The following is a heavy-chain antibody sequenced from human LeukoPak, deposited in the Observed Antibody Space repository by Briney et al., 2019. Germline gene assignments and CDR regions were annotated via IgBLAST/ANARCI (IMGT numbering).Heavy chain of an antibody. Sequence: SETLCLTCAVSGGSFSSYYWSWIRQPPGKGLEWIGYIYYSGSTNYNPSLKSRVTISVVTSKSQYSLKPISVHAAGTAVYYCAGYRDGYNAYFDYWGQGTLVTVSS. CDR3: AGYRDGYNAYFDY. V-gene: IGHV4-59*01. J-gene: IGHJ4*02. CDR2: IYYSGST. D-gene: IGHD5-24*01. CDR1: GGSFSSYY.